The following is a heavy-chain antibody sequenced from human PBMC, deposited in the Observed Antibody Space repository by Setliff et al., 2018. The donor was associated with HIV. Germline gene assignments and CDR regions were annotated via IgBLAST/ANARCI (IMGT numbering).Heavy chain of an antibody. Sequence: GASVKVSCKASGYTFISYGIGWVRQAPGQGLEWMGWISPYNGHTNYAQKLQGRVTMTTDTSTSTTYMELTILRSDDTAVYYCARWSCGRATCYDSPYNWFDPWGQGTLVTVSS. D-gene: IGHD2-2*01. V-gene: IGHV1-18*01. J-gene: IGHJ5*02. CDR2: ISPYNGHT. CDR1: GYTFISYG. CDR3: ARWSCGRATCYDSPYNWFDP.